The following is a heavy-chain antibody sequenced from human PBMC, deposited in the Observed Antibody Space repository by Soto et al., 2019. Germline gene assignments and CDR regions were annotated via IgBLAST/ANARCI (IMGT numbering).Heavy chain of an antibody. D-gene: IGHD2-2*01. J-gene: IGHJ4*02. CDR2: ISAYNGNT. CDR1: GYTFTSNG. CDR3: ARDIGYCSSTSCSLDY. V-gene: IGHV1-18*01. Sequence: ASVKVSCRASGYTFTSNGISWVRQAPGQGLEWMGWISAYNGNTNYAQKLQGRVTMTTDTSTSTAYMELRSLRSDDTAVYYCARDIGYCSSTSCSLDYWGQGTLVTVSS.